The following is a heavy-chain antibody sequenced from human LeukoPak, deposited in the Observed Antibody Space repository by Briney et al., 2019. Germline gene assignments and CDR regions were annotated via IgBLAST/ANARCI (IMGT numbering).Heavy chain of an antibody. J-gene: IGHJ4*02. D-gene: IGHD2-21*02. CDR2: ISWSGGGK. V-gene: IGHV3-9*01. Sequence: PGGSLRLSCAASGFKFDDYAMHWVRQTPGKGLQWVSRISWSGGGKGYEDSVKGRFTISRDNPKNTLYLQMNTLRGEDTAIYYCAKGQFRDYYWQPDNRGQRNLWTVSS. CDR3: AKGQFRDYYWQPDN. CDR1: GFKFDDYA.